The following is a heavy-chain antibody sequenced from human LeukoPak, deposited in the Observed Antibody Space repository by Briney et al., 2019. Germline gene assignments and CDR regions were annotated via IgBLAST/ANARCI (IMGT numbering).Heavy chain of an antibody. V-gene: IGHV4-34*01. CDR1: GGSFSGYY. J-gene: IGHJ4*02. D-gene: IGHD3-9*01. CDR3: ARGPGGYDILTGYYYTKYYFDY. CDR2: INHSGST. Sequence: SETLSLTCAVYGGSFSGYYWSWIRQPPGKGLEWIGEINHSGSTNYNPSLKSRVTISVDTSKNQFSLKLGSVTAADTAVYYCARGPGGYDILTGYYYTKYYFDYWGQGTLVTVSS.